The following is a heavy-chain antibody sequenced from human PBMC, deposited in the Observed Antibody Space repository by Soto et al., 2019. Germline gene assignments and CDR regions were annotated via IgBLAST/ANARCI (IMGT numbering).Heavy chain of an antibody. D-gene: IGHD3-10*01. Sequence: QVQLQESGPGLVKPSQTLSLTCTVSGGTISSGDYCWSWIRQPPGKGLEWIGYIYYSGSTYYNPSLKSRVTISVDTSKNQFSLKLSSVTAADTAVYYCARGLRQDLGSYYHYYYGMDVWGQGTTVTVSS. CDR1: GGTISSGDYC. V-gene: IGHV4-30-4*01. J-gene: IGHJ6*02. CDR2: IYYSGST. CDR3: ARGLRQDLGSYYHYYYGMDV.